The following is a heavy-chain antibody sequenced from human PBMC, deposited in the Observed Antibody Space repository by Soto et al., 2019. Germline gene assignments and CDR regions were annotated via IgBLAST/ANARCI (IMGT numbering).Heavy chain of an antibody. Sequence: QVQLVESGGGVVQPGRSLRLSCAASGFTFSSYAMHWVRQAPGKGLEWVAVISYDGSNKYYADSVKGRFTISRDNSKKTLYMQMNGLRAEDTAVYYCAVSEKVTGPIDYWGQGTLVTVSS. V-gene: IGHV3-30-3*01. J-gene: IGHJ4*02. CDR2: ISYDGSNK. CDR1: GFTFSSYA. D-gene: IGHD2-21*02. CDR3: AVSEKVTGPIDY.